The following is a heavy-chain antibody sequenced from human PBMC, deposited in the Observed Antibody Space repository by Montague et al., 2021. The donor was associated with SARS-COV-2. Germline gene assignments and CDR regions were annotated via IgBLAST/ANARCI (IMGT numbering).Heavy chain of an antibody. V-gene: IGHV3-64*01. CDR3: TRDRMGIVGAWCAFDI. J-gene: IGHJ3*02. D-gene: IGHD1-26*01. CDR1: GFTFSTFA. CDR2: ISSNGDST. Sequence: SLRLSCAPSGFTFSTFAMHWVRQAPRKGLEYVSGISSNGDSTYYANSVKGRFTISRDNSKNTLYLQMGSLKPEDMAVYYCTRDRMGIVGAWCAFDIWGQGTMVTVSS.